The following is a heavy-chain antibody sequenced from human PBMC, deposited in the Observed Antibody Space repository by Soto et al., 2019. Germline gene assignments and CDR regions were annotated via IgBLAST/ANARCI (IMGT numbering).Heavy chain of an antibody. CDR1: GFTFSTYA. J-gene: IGHJ4*02. D-gene: IGHD4-17*01. CDR2: ISKDETNK. V-gene: IGHV3-30-3*01. CDR3: VRPAPSHHGDYPDN. Sequence: QVHLVESGGGVVQPGRSLRLSCAASGFTFSTYAMHWVRQAPGKGLEWVAVISKDETNKNFADSVKGRFTISRDNSKNTLYLQMNSLRAEDTAVYYCVRPAPSHHGDYPDNWGQGTLVTVSS.